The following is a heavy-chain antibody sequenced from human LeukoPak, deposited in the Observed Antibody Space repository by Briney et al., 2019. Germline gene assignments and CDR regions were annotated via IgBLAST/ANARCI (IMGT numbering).Heavy chain of an antibody. CDR3: AKDVWTTVTTGSYYYYYGMDV. Sequence: HPGGSLRLSCAASGFTFSSYGMHWVRQAPGKGLEWVAFIRYDGSNKYYADSVKGRFTISRDNSKNTLYLQMNSLRAEDTAVYYCAKDVWTTVTTGSYYYYYGMDVWGQGTTVTVSS. CDR2: IRYDGSNK. J-gene: IGHJ6*02. CDR1: GFTFSSYG. V-gene: IGHV3-30*02. D-gene: IGHD4-17*01.